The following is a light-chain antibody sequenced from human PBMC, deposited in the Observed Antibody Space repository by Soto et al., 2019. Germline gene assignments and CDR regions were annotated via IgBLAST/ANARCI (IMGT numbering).Light chain of an antibody. J-gene: IGLJ1*01. CDR3: SSYTTRSTLPWV. CDR2: VVY. V-gene: IGLV2-14*01. Sequence: QSALTQAAAVAGCAGQLITISCTGAKEEMGTDEYISWHKNKQDKAPKHILFVVYDQHSGISDRFSGSKSGNKASLIIFRLQVEDEAVYYCSSYTTRSTLPWVFGTGTTATVL. CDR1: KEEMGTDEY.